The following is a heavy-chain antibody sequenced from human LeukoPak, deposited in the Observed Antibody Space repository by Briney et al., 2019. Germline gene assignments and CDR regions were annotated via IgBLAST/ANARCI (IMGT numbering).Heavy chain of an antibody. CDR2: IQGDGSDT. J-gene: IGHJ4*02. CDR1: GFAFSNYW. Sequence: GGSLRLSCAASGFAFSNYWMDWVRQAPGKGLVWVSRIQGDGSDTTYADSVKGRFTISRDTPKNTLYLQMNSLRVEDTAVYYCASWPVGWYGEDSWGQGTLVTVSS. V-gene: IGHV3-74*01. CDR3: ASWPVGWYGEDS. D-gene: IGHD6-19*01.